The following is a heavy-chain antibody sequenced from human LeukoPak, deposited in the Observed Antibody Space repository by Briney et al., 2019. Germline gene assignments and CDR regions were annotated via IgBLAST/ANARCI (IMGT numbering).Heavy chain of an antibody. V-gene: IGHV3-33*01. J-gene: IGHJ4*02. CDR3: ASGERITMVRGVIGPPLDY. D-gene: IGHD3-10*01. CDR1: GFTFSSYG. CDR2: IWYDGSNK. Sequence: GGSPRLSCAASGFTFSSYGMHWVRQAPGKGLEWVAVIWYDGSNKYYADSVKGRFTISRDNSKNTLYLQMNSLRAEDTAVYYCASGERITMVRGVIGPPLDYWGQGTLVTVSS.